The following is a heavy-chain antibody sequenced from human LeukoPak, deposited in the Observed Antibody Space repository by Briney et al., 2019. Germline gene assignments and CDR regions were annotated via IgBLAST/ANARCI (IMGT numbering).Heavy chain of an antibody. CDR3: ARDGGGVAFDI. Sequence: ASVKVSCKASGGTFSSYAISWVRQAPGQGLEWMGGIIPISGTANYAQKFQGRVTITADESTSTAYMELSSLRSEDTAVYYCARDGGGVAFDIWGQGTMVTVSS. V-gene: IGHV1-69*13. CDR1: GGTFSSYA. CDR2: IIPISGTA. D-gene: IGHD3-10*01. J-gene: IGHJ3*02.